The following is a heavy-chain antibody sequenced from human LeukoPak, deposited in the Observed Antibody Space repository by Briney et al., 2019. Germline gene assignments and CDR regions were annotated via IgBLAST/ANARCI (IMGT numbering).Heavy chain of an antibody. D-gene: IGHD2-21*02. Sequence: PGGSLTLSCAASGFTFSSYAMTWVRQAPGKGLEWVSIFSGSDGNSYYADSVKGRFTMSRDNSKSTVYLLLNSLRAEDTAIYYCARDRAEYCGGNCYLGPDYWGQGTLVTVSS. CDR2: FSGSDGNS. CDR3: ARDRAEYCGGNCYLGPDY. J-gene: IGHJ4*01. V-gene: IGHV3-23*01. CDR1: GFTFSSYA.